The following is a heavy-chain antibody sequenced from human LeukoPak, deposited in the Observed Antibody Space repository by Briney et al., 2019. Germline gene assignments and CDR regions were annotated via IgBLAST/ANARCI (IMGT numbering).Heavy chain of an antibody. V-gene: IGHV3-21*01. D-gene: IGHD3-22*01. Sequence: GGSLRLSCAASGFTFSSYSMNWVRQAPGKGLEWVSFISSSSNYIYYADSVKGRFIVSRDNAKNSLYLQMNSLRAEDTAVYYCTRDNYDSSGYYFDWGQGTLVTVSS. CDR1: GFTFSSYS. CDR3: TRDNYDSSGYYFD. J-gene: IGHJ4*02. CDR2: ISSSSNYI.